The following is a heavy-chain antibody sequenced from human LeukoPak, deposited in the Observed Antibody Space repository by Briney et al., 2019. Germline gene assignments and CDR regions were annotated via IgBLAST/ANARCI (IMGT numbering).Heavy chain of an antibody. D-gene: IGHD3-3*01. Sequence: GGSLRLSCAASGFTFSSYGMHWVRQAPGKGLEWVAVIWYDGSNKYYADSVKGRFTISRDNSKNTLYLQMNSLRAEDTAVYYCARDDDFWSGYSFDYWGQGTLVTVSS. V-gene: IGHV3-33*01. J-gene: IGHJ4*02. CDR3: ARDDDFWSGYSFDY. CDR1: GFTFSSYG. CDR2: IWYDGSNK.